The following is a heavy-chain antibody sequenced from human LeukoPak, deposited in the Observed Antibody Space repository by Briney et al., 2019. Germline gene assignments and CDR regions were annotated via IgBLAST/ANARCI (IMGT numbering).Heavy chain of an antibody. D-gene: IGHD6-13*01. Sequence: SETLSLTCTVSGGSISSSSYYWGWIRQPPGKGLEWIGSIYYSGSTYYNPSLKSRVTISVDTSKNQFSLKLSSVTAADTAVYYCARGGSSSWYIWFDPWGQGTLVTVSS. V-gene: IGHV4-39*07. CDR1: GGSISSSSYY. CDR3: ARGGSSSWYIWFDP. J-gene: IGHJ5*02. CDR2: IYYSGST.